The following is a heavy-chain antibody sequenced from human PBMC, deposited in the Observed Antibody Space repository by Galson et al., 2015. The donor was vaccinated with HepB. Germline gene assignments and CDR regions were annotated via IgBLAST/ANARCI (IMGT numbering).Heavy chain of an antibody. J-gene: IGHJ6*02. Sequence: QSGAEVKKPGESLKISCKGSGYSFTSYWIGWVRQMPGKGLEWMGIIYPDDSDTRHSPSFQGQVTISADKSISTAYLQWSSLKASDTAMYYCARVFYGSGSYYNPDYGMDVWGQGTTVTVSS. V-gene: IGHV5-51*01. CDR1: GYSFTSYW. CDR2: IYPDDSDT. D-gene: IGHD3-10*01. CDR3: ARVFYGSGSYYNPDYGMDV.